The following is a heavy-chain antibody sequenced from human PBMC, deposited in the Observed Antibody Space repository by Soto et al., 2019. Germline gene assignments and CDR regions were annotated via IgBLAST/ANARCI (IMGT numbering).Heavy chain of an antibody. V-gene: IGHV1-46*01. CDR2: INPSGGST. CDR1: GYTFTSYY. CDR3: ARDLFPVGGGFDP. Sequence: QVQLVQSGAEVKKPGASVKVSCKASGYTFTSYYMHWVRQAPGQGLEWMGIINPSGGSTSYAQKFQGRVTMTGDTSTSTVYMELSSLRSEDTAVYYCARDLFPVGGGFDPWGQGTLVTVSS. J-gene: IGHJ5*02. D-gene: IGHD3-16*01.